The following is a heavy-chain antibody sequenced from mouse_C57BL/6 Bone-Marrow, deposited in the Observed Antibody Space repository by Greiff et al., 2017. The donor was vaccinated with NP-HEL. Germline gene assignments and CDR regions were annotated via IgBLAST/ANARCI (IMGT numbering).Heavy chain of an antibody. CDR3: ARLGDYVWYFDV. J-gene: IGHJ1*03. CDR1: GYTFTSYW. D-gene: IGHD1-1*01. V-gene: IGHV1-55*01. Sequence: QVQLQQPGAELVKPGASVKMSCTASGYTFTSYWITWVKQRPGQGLEWLGDIYPGSGSTNYTAKFKSKATLPVDPSSSTAYMQLRSLTSEDSAGYYCARLGDYVWYFDVWGTGTTVTVSS. CDR2: IYPGSGST.